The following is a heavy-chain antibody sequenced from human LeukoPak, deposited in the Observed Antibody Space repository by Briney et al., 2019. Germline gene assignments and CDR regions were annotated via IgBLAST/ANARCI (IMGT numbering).Heavy chain of an antibody. CDR3: AKDSGDYYDSSGYWDRDDAFDI. V-gene: IGHV3-30*18. CDR2: ISYDGSNK. CDR1: GFTFSNYG. D-gene: IGHD3-22*01. J-gene: IGHJ3*02. Sequence: GGSLRLSCAASGFTFSNYGIHWVRQAPGKGLEWVAVISYDGSNKYYADSVKGRFTISRDNSKNTLYLQMNSLRAEDTAVYYCAKDSGDYYDSSGYWDRDDAFDIWGQGTMVTVSS.